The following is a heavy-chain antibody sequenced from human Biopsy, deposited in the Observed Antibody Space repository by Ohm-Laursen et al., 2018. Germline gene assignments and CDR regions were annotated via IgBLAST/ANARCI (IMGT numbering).Heavy chain of an antibody. CDR2: ISGSGTTI. V-gene: IGHV3-11*01. CDR1: GFTVYNNY. D-gene: IGHD3-10*01. J-gene: IGHJ4*02. CDR3: ARDGAGSYHDY. Sequence: SLGLSCAASGFTVYNNYMTWVRQAPGKGLEWLSYISGSGTTIFYADSVKGRFTVSRDNAKNSLYLQMNSLTVEDTAVYYCARDGAGSYHDYWGQGTLVTVSS.